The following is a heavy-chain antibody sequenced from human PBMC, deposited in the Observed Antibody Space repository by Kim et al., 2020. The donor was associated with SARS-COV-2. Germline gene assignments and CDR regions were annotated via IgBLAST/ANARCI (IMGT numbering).Heavy chain of an antibody. J-gene: IGHJ4*02. V-gene: IGHV3-23*01. Sequence: GGSLRLSCAASEFSFINNAMNWVRQAPGKGLEWVSSITGGSDYTYYADSVKGRFTISRDNSKNTLFLQMNSLRAEDTAVYYCARGGWGTSYFFFSFDSGGQGTLVTVSS. CDR3: ARGGWGTSYFFFSFDS. CDR1: EFSFINNA. CDR2: ITGGSDYT. D-gene: IGHD6-19*01.